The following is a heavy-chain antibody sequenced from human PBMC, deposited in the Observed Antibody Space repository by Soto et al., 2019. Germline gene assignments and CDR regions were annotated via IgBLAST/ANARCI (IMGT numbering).Heavy chain of an antibody. CDR3: ARDFDGIMITFGGVIATSPPTWFDP. CDR1: GYTFTSYG. Sequence: ASVKVSCKASGYTFTSYGISWVRQAPGQGLEWMGWISAYNGNTNYAQKLQGRVTMTTDTSTSTAYMELRSLRSDDPAVYYCARDFDGIMITFGGVIATSPPTWFDPWGQGTLVTVSS. V-gene: IGHV1-18*01. J-gene: IGHJ5*02. CDR2: ISAYNGNT. D-gene: IGHD3-16*02.